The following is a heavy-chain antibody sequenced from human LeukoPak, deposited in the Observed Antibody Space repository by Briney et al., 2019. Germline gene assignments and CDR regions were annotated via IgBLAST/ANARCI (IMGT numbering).Heavy chain of an antibody. D-gene: IGHD6-19*01. V-gene: IGHV1-8*03. J-gene: IGHJ6*03. Sequence: WASVKVSCKASGYTFTSYDINWVRQATGQGLEWMGWMNPNSGNTGYAQKFQGRVTITRNTSISTAYMELSSLRSEDTAVYYCAREAYSSGWYAGLSYYYMDVWGKGTTVTVSS. CDR3: AREAYSSGWYAGLSYYYMDV. CDR2: MNPNSGNT. CDR1: GYTFTSYD.